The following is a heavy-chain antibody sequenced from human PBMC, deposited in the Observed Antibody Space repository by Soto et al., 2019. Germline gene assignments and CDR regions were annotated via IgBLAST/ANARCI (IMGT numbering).Heavy chain of an antibody. Sequence: QVQLQESGPGLVKPSETLSLTCTVSGGSITNYYCSWFRQPPGKGLEMNGYIQYNVYSAYNLSLKRRVTMSMDTTKTQFSLMLEAVTATDTAVYSCARHGFGSLHGRVDVWGQGTTVIVSS. V-gene: IGHV4-59*08. CDR3: ARHGFGSLHGRVDV. D-gene: IGHD3-10*01. CDR1: GGSITNYY. CDR2: IQYNVYS. J-gene: IGHJ6*02.